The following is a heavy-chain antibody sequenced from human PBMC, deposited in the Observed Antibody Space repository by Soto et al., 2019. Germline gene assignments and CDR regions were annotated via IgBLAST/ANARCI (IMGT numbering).Heavy chain of an antibody. CDR2: INSDGSST. CDR3: ASYQTGYLYYYYYGMDV. V-gene: IGHV3-74*01. Sequence: GGPLRLSCAASGFTFSSYWMHWVRQAPGKGLVWVSRINSDGSSTSYADSVKGRFTISRDNAKNTLYLQMNSLRAEDTAVYYCASYQTGYLYYYYYGMDVWGQGTTVTVSS. D-gene: IGHD3-9*01. CDR1: GFTFSSYW. J-gene: IGHJ6*02.